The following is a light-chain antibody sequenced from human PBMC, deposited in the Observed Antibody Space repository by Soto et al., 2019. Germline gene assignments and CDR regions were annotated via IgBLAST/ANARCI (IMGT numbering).Light chain of an antibody. Sequence: DIQMTQSPSTLSASVGDRVTITCRASQSISSWLAWYQQKPGKAPKLLISDAANLESGVPSRFSGSGSGTEFTLTISSLQPDEFATYYCQHHNSYSQAFGQGTTVEIK. J-gene: IGKJ1*01. CDR1: QSISSW. CDR3: QHHNSYSQA. V-gene: IGKV1-5*01. CDR2: DAA.